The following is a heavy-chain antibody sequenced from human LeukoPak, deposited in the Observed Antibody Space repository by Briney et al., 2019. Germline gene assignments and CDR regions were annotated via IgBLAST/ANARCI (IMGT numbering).Heavy chain of an antibody. J-gene: IGHJ5*02. V-gene: IGHV1-46*01. D-gene: IGHD3-10*01. CDR1: GYTFTSYY. Sequence: ASVKVSCKASGYTFTSYYMRWVRQAPGQGLEWMGIINPSGGSTSCAQKFQGRVTMTRDTSTSTVYMELSSLRSEDTAVYYCAREYYYGSGSYYGALPHWFDPWGQGTLVTVSS. CDR3: AREYYYGSGSYYGALPHWFDP. CDR2: INPSGGST.